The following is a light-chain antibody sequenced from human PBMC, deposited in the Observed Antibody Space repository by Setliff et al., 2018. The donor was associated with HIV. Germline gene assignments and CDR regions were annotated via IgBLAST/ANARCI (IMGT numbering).Light chain of an antibody. Sequence: QSVLTQPASVSGSPGQSITLSCTGTSSDVGGYNYVSWYQQHQDKAPKLMIYDVKNRPSGVSDRFSGSKSGNTASLTISGLQAEDEADYYCCSYAGSGPVFGAGTKVTVL. V-gene: IGLV2-23*02. J-gene: IGLJ1*01. CDR2: DVK. CDR3: CSYAGSGPV. CDR1: SSDVGGYNY.